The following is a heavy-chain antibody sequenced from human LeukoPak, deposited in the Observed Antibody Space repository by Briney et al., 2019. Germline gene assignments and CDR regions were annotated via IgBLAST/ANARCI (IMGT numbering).Heavy chain of an antibody. J-gene: IGHJ4*02. CDR2: ISSSSSTI. CDR1: GFTFSSYW. CDR3: ARGRGELLRPFDY. Sequence: GGSLRLSCAASGFTFSSYWMNWVRQAPGKGLEWVSYISSSSSTIYYADSVKGRFTISRDNAKNSLYLQMNSLRAEDTAVYYCARGRGELLRPFDYWGQGTLVTVSS. D-gene: IGHD1-26*01. V-gene: IGHV3-48*01.